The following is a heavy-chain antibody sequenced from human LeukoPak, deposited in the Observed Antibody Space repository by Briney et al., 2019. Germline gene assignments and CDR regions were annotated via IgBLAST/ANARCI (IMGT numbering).Heavy chain of an antibody. D-gene: IGHD2-2*02. CDR3: SRGEYQLLYDY. CDR1: GYTFTSYY. Sequence: GPVKVSCKTSGYTFTSYYIHWVRQAPGQGLEWMGIINPGGGSTTYAQKFQGRVTMTRDTSTSTVYMQLSSLRSEDTAVYYCSRGEYQLLYDYWGQGTLDPVSS. CDR2: INPGGGST. V-gene: IGHV1-46*01. J-gene: IGHJ4*02.